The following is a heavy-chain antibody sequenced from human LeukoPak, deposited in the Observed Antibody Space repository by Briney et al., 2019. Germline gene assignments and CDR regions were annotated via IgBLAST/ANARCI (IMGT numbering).Heavy chain of an antibody. D-gene: IGHD6-19*01. V-gene: IGHV3-23*01. J-gene: IGHJ4*02. CDR2: TSGSDGST. CDR1: GFTFNNYA. Sequence: PGGSLRLSCAASGFTFNNYAMSWVRQAPGKGLQWVSATSGSDGSTYYADSVKGRFTISRDNSKNTLYLQMNSLRAEDTAVYYCAKEWLGSSGWSSNFDYWGQGTLVTVSS. CDR3: AKEWLGSSGWSSNFDY.